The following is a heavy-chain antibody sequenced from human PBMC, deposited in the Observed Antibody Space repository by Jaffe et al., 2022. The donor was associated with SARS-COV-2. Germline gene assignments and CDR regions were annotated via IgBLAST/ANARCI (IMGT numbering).Heavy chain of an antibody. J-gene: IGHJ6*02. V-gene: IGHV3-7*01. D-gene: IGHD3-9*01. CDR3: ASDSLPNYDILTGYYGPSYYYGMDV. CDR1: GFTFSSYW. Sequence: EVQLVESGGGLVQPGGSLRLSCAASGFTFSSYWMSWVRQAPGKGLEWVANIKQDGSEKYYVDSVKGRFTISRDNAKNSLYLQMNSLRAEDTAVYYCASDSLPNYDILTGYYGPSYYYGMDVWGQGTTVTVSS. CDR2: IKQDGSEK.